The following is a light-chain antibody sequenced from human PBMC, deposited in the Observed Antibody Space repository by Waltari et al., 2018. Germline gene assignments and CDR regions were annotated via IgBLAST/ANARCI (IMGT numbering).Light chain of an antibody. CDR3: NSYRNINTYV. CDR1: NSDVGGYNY. V-gene: IGLV2-14*01. CDR2: DVT. J-gene: IGLJ1*01. Sequence: QSALTQPAFVSGSPGQSITIFCIGTNSDVGGYNYVSWYQQHPGKAPKLMIYDVTKRPSGVSNRFSGSKSCNTASLTISVLQAEDEADYYCNSYRNINTYVFGTGTKVTVL.